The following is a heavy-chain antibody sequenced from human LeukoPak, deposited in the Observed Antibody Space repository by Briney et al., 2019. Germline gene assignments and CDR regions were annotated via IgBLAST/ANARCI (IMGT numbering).Heavy chain of an antibody. Sequence: SETLSLTCTVSGGSISSYYWSWIRQPPGKGLEWIGYIYYSGSTNYNPSPKSRVTISVDTSKNQFSLKLSSVTAADTAVYYCARGGRGYCSGGSCYSYYFDYWGQGTLVTVSS. D-gene: IGHD2-15*01. CDR1: GGSISSYY. CDR2: IYYSGST. J-gene: IGHJ4*02. V-gene: IGHV4-59*01. CDR3: ARGGRGYCSGGSCYSYYFDY.